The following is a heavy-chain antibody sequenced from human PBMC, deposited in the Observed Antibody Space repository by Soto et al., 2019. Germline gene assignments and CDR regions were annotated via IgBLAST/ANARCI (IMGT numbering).Heavy chain of an antibody. CDR1: GGTFSSYA. D-gene: IGHD2-15*01. CDR2: IIPIFGTA. CDR3: ARDRYCSGGSCYAKWFDP. Sequence: SVKVSCKASGGTFSSYAISWVRQAPGQGLEWMGGIIPIFGTANYAQKFQGRVTITADESTSTAYMELSSLRSEDTAVYYCARDRYCSGGSCYAKWFDPWGQGTLVTVSS. J-gene: IGHJ5*02. V-gene: IGHV1-69*13.